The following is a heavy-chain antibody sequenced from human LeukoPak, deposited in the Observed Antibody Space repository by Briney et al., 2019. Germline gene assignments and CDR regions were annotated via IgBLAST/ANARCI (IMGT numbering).Heavy chain of an antibody. CDR3: ARGGSSWSAEYFQH. CDR2: ISAYNGDT. J-gene: IGHJ1*01. Sequence: GASVKVSCKASGYTFTSYDINWVRQATGQGLEWMGWISAYNGDTKYAQKLQDRVTMTTDTSTSTAYMELRSLRSDDTAMYFCARGGSSWSAEYFQHWGQGTLVTVSS. CDR1: GYTFTSYD. D-gene: IGHD6-13*01. V-gene: IGHV1-18*01.